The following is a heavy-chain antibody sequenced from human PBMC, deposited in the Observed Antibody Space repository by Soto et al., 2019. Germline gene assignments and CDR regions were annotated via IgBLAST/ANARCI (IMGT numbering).Heavy chain of an antibody. D-gene: IGHD3-3*01. Sequence: QVQLVKSGAEVKKPGSSVKVSCKASGGTFSSYVISWVQQAPGQGLEWMGGIIPIFGTANYAQKFQGRVTISADESTSTAYMELSSLRSEDTAVYYCARQITILNPFDYWGQGTLVTVSS. CDR2: IIPIFGTA. V-gene: IGHV1-69*12. CDR1: GGTFSSYV. J-gene: IGHJ4*02. CDR3: ARQITILNPFDY.